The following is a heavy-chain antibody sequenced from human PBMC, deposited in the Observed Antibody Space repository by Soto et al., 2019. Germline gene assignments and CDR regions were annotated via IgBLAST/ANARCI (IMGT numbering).Heavy chain of an antibody. J-gene: IGHJ5*02. CDR3: AREILVTTSNGGWFDP. V-gene: IGHV1-2*02. D-gene: IGHD4-17*01. CDR2: INPNSGGT. CDR1: GYTFTGYY. Sequence: ASVKVSCNASGYTFTGYYMHWVRQAPGQGLEWMGWINPNSGGTNYAQKFQGRVTMTRDTSISTAYMELSRLRSDDTAVYYCAREILVTTSNGGWFDPCGQRTLVAVCS.